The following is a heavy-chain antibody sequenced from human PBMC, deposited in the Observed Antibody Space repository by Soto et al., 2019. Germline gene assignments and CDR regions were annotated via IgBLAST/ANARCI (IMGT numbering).Heavy chain of an antibody. J-gene: IGHJ4*02. Sequence: SLRLPRAASGFPFSSYRMHWFRQYPGKGLEWVAVIWYDGSNKYYADSVRGRFTISRDNSKNTLHLQMNSLTVEDTAVYYCARDSAGRQHFVRFDSCGQGPLVTVSS. CDR2: IWYDGSNK. D-gene: IGHD3-3*02. CDR3: ARDSAGRQHFVRFDS. CDR1: GFPFSSYR. V-gene: IGHV3-33*01.